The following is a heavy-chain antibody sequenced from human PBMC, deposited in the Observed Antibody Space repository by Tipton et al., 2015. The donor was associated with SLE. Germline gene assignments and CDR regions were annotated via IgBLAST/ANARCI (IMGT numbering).Heavy chain of an antibody. CDR1: GFTFSTYS. CDR2: ISSGSGTI. CDR3: ARGRSSGRSECDN. J-gene: IGHJ4*02. D-gene: IGHD6-19*01. Sequence: SLRLSCAASGFTFSTYSMNWVRQAPGKGLEWVSYISSGSGTIYYADSVKGRFTISRDNAENSLYLQMNSLRDDDTAVYYCARGRSSGRSECDNWGQGTLVTVSS. V-gene: IGHV3-48*02.